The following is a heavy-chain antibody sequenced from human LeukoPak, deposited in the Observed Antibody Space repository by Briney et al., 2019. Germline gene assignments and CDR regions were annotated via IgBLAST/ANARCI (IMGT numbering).Heavy chain of an antibody. V-gene: IGHV3-48*01. CDR1: GFTFSSYG. CDR2: ISSSGSTI. CDR3: AKNNDYGGSYWYFDL. Sequence: GGSLRLSCAASGFTFSSYGMSWVRQAPGKGLEWVSYISSSGSTIYYADSVKGRFTISRDNSKNTLYLQVNSLRAEDTAVYYCAKNNDYGGSYWYFDLWGRGTLVTVSS. D-gene: IGHD4-23*01. J-gene: IGHJ2*01.